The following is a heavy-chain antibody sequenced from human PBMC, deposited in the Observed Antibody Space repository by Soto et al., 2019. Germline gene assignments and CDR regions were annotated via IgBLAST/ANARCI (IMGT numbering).Heavy chain of an antibody. D-gene: IGHD3-16*02. CDR2: IYYSGST. CDR1: GGSVSSGSYY. V-gene: IGHV4-61*01. CDR3: ARAPYYDYVWGSYRYRWFDP. J-gene: IGHJ5*02. Sequence: EPLSLTCTVSGGSVSSGSYYWSWIRQPPGKGLEWIGNIYYSGSTNYNPSLKSRVTISVDTSKNQFSLKLSSVTAADTAVYYCARAPYYDYVWGSYRYRWFDPWGQGTLVTVSS.